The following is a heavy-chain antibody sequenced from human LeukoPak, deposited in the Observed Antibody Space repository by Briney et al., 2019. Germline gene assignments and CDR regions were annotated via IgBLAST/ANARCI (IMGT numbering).Heavy chain of an antibody. CDR1: GFTFSSYA. CDR2: ISYDGSNK. CDR3: ARGLLQFDY. J-gene: IGHJ4*02. V-gene: IGHV3-30*04. D-gene: IGHD3-22*01. Sequence: GGSLRLSCAASGFTFSSYAMHWVRQAPGKGPEWVAVISYDGSNKYYADSVKGRFTISRDNSKNTLYLQMNSLRAEDTAVYYCARGLLQFDYWGQGTLVTVSS.